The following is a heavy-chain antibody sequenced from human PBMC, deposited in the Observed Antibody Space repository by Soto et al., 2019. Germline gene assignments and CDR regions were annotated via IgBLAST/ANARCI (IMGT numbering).Heavy chain of an antibody. D-gene: IGHD1-1*01. CDR1: GGTFNRYT. V-gene: IGHV1-69*01. Sequence: VQLVQSGAEVKKPGSSVKLSCKASGGTFNRYTISWVRQPPGQGLEWMGGIIPIFGTANYAQKFQGRVAIIADESTSAAYMELRSLRSEDTAVYYCALWGFRDGNNSKYNYSGMDVWGQGTTVTVSS. J-gene: IGHJ6*02. CDR2: IIPIFGTA. CDR3: ALWGFRDGNNSKYNYSGMDV.